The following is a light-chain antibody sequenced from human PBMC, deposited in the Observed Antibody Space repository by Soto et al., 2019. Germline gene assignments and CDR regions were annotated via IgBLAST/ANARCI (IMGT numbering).Light chain of an antibody. J-gene: IGKJ3*01. CDR3: QQTSSAPFT. Sequence: AIRMTQSPSSFSASTGDRVTITCRASQGISSYLAWYQQKPGKAPKLLIYAASSLQSGVPSRFSGSGSGTDFTLTISSLQPEDFATYYCQQTSSAPFTFDPGTKVDI. CDR2: AAS. CDR1: QGISSY. V-gene: IGKV1-8*01.